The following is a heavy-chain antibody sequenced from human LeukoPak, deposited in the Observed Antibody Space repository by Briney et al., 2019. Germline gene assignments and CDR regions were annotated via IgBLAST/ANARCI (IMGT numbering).Heavy chain of an antibody. CDR2: INHSGST. D-gene: IGHD2-15*01. CDR3: ARVKGYCSGGSCYSVAFDI. J-gene: IGHJ3*02. V-gene: IGHV4-34*01. CDR1: GGSFSGYY. Sequence: SETLSLTCAVYGGSFSGYYWSWIRQPPGKGLEWIGEINHSGSTNYNPSLKSRVTISVDTSKNQFSLKLSSVTAADTAVYYCARVKGYCSGGSCYSVAFDIWGQGTMATVSS.